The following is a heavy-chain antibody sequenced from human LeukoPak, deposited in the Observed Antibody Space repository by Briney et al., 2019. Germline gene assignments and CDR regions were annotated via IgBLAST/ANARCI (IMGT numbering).Heavy chain of an antibody. CDR3: AKGNIVVVVAATRDVFELDY. CDR1: GFTFSSYS. J-gene: IGHJ4*02. CDR2: ISYDGSNK. D-gene: IGHD2-15*01. Sequence: PGRSLRLSCAASGFTFSSYSMHWVRQAPGKGLEWVAVISYDGSNKYYADSVKGRFTISRDNSKNTLYLQMNSLRAEDTAVYYCAKGNIVVVVAATRDVFELDYWGQGTLVTVSS. V-gene: IGHV3-30*18.